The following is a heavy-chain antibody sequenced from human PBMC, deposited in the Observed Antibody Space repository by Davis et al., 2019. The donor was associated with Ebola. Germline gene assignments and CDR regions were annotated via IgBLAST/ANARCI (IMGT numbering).Heavy chain of an antibody. V-gene: IGHV3-53*01. CDR3: ARGPPTIFGVVMAKGGYFDL. J-gene: IGHJ2*01. D-gene: IGHD3-3*01. Sequence: PGGSLRLSCAASGFIVSSNYMSWVRQAPGKGLEWVSVIYSGGSTYYADSVKGRFTIFRDNSKNTLYLQMNSLRAEDTAVYYCARGPPTIFGVVMAKGGYFDLWGRGTLVTVSS. CDR1: GFIVSSNY. CDR2: IYSGGST.